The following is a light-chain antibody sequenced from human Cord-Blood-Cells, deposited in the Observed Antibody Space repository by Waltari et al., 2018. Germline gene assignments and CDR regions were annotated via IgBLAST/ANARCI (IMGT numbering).Light chain of an antibody. Sequence: DIQMTQSPSSLSASVGDRVTITCQASQDISNYLNWYQQKPGKAPKLLTYDASNLETGVPSRFSGSGSGTDFTFTISSLQPEDIATYYCQQYDNLQVTFGPGTKVDIK. CDR2: DAS. CDR3: QQYDNLQVT. J-gene: IGKJ3*01. CDR1: QDISNY. V-gene: IGKV1-33*01.